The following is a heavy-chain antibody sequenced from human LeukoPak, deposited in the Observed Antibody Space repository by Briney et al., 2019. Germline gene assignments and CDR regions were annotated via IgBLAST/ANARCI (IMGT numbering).Heavy chain of an antibody. CDR3: VHRPGAAAPGNPYFDY. CDR2: IYWDDDK. Sequence: SGPTLVNPTQTLTLTCTFSGFSLTTSGVGVGWIRQPPGKALEWLALIYWDDDKRYSPSLKSRLTVTKDTSRNQVVLTMTNMDPVDIGTYYCVHRPGAAAPGNPYFDYWGQGTLVTVSS. CDR1: GFSLTTSGVG. J-gene: IGHJ4*02. V-gene: IGHV2-5*02. D-gene: IGHD6-13*01.